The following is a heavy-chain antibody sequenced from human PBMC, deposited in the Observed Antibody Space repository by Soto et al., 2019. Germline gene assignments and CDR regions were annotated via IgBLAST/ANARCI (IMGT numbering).Heavy chain of an antibody. J-gene: IGHJ3*02. D-gene: IGHD1-26*01. Sequence: QLQLQESGPGLVKPSETLSLTCTVSGGSISSSSYYWGWIRQPPGKGLEWIGSIYYSGSTYYNPSLKSRVTISVDTSKNQFSLKLSSVTAADTAVYYCASIVYSGRTHDAFDIWGQGTMVTVSS. V-gene: IGHV4-39*01. CDR2: IYYSGST. CDR3: ASIVYSGRTHDAFDI. CDR1: GGSISSSSYY.